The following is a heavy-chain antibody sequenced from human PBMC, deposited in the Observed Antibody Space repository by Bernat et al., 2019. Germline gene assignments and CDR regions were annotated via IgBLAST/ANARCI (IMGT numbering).Heavy chain of an antibody. V-gene: IGHV3-33*01. D-gene: IGHD3-9*01. CDR2: IWYDGSNK. CDR3: ARERRMYYDILTGFPDAFDI. J-gene: IGHJ3*02. CDR1: GFTFSSYG. Sequence: QVQLVESGGGVVQPGRSLRLSCAASGFTFSSYGMHWVRQAPSKGLEWVAVIWYDGSNKYYADSVKGRFTISRDNSKNTLYLQMNSLRAEDTAVYYCARERRMYYDILTGFPDAFDIWGQGTMVTVSS.